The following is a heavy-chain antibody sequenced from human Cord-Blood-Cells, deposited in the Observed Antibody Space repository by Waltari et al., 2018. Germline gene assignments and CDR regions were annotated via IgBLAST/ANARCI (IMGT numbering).Heavy chain of an antibody. CDR2: INHSGST. CDR3: ARGIYSSSYYYYYYGMDV. D-gene: IGHD6-6*01. V-gene: IGHV4-34*01. CDR1: GGSFSGYY. Sequence: QVQLQQWGAGLLKPSETLSLTCAVYGGSFSGYYWSWIRQPPGKGLEWIGEINHSGSTNYNPSLKSRVTISVDTSKHQFSLKLSSVTAADTAVYYCARGIYSSSYYYYYYGMDVWGQGTTVTVSS. J-gene: IGHJ6*02.